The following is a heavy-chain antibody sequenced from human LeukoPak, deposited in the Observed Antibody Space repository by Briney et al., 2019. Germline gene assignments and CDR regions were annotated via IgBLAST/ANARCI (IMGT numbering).Heavy chain of an antibody. J-gene: IGHJ4*02. Sequence: EASVTVSFKVSGNTLTDLSIHWVRQAPGKGLDWMGGFDPEDAEIIYAEKSQDRVTMTEDPSTDTAYLELSSLRSEDTAVYFCAAEGQWSLVHYFNSWGQGTLVTVSS. V-gene: IGHV1-24*01. CDR3: AAEGQWSLVHYFNS. D-gene: IGHD2-15*01. CDR1: GNTLTDLS. CDR2: FDPEDAEI.